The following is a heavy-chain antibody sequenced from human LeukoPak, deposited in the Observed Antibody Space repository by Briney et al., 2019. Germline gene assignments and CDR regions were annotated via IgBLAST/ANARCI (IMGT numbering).Heavy chain of an antibody. Sequence: GGTQRLSCAASGFTFSSYAMSWVRQAPGKGLEWVSGISGSGGSTYYADSVKGRFTISRDNSKNTLYLQMNSLRAGDTAVYYCAKAMGATLFDYWGQGTLVTVSS. V-gene: IGHV3-23*01. J-gene: IGHJ4*02. CDR1: GFTFSSYA. CDR2: ISGSGGST. D-gene: IGHD1-26*01. CDR3: AKAMGATLFDY.